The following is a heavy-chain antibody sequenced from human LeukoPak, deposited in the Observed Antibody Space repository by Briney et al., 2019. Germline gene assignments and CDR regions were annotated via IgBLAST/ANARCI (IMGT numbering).Heavy chain of an antibody. Sequence: GGSLRLSCAASGFTFSSYAMSWVRQAPGKGLEWVSAISSSGGSTYYADSVKGRFTISRDNSKNTLYLQMNSLRAEDTAVYYCAKVPYDSSGYSTYYFDYWGQGTLVTVSS. J-gene: IGHJ4*02. CDR1: GFTFSSYA. D-gene: IGHD3-22*01. CDR3: AKVPYDSSGYSTYYFDY. CDR2: ISSSGGST. V-gene: IGHV3-23*01.